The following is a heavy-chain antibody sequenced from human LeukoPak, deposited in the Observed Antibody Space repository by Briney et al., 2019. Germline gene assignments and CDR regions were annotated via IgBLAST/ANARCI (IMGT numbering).Heavy chain of an antibody. J-gene: IGHJ6*02. CDR1: GGSISSYY. Sequence: SETLSLTCTASGGSISSYYWSWIRQPPGKGLEWIGYIYYSGSTNYNPSLKSRVTISVDTSKNQFSLKLSSVTAADTAVYYCARVGNYYYYGMDVWGQGTTVTVSS. V-gene: IGHV4-59*01. CDR3: ARVGNYYYYGMDV. D-gene: IGHD7-27*01. CDR2: IYYSGST.